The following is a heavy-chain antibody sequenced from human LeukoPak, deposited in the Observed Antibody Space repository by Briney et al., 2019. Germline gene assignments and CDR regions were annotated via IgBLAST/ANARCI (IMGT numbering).Heavy chain of an antibody. D-gene: IGHD6-13*01. CDR2: ISYDGNDK. V-gene: IGHV3-30*18. CDR3: AKDLFGSNWYNWFDP. J-gene: IGHJ5*02. CDR1: GFTFSTYN. Sequence: GGSLRLSCAASGFTFSTYNMHWVRQAPGKGLGWVAVISYDGNDKYYADSVKGRFTISRDNSKNTLYLQMDSLRAEDTAVYYCAKDLFGSNWYNWFDPWGQGTLVTVSS.